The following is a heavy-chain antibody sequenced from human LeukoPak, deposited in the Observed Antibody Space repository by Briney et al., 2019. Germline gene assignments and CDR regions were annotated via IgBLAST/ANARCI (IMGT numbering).Heavy chain of an antibody. CDR3: VRERYHGSGAPKFDF. CDR1: GFSFSSYG. V-gene: IGHV3-21*01. J-gene: IGHJ4*02. Sequence: GGSLRLSCAASGFSFSSYGMNWVRQVPGKGLEWVSGISGNTYNTYYADSVKGRFTISRDNAKNSLNLQVNSLRAEDTAVYYCVRERYHGSGAPKFDFWGQGTLVTVSS. CDR2: ISGNTYNT. D-gene: IGHD3-10*01.